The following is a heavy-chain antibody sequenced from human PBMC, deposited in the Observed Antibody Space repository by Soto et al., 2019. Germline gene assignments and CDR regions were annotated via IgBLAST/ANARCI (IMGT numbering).Heavy chain of an antibody. CDR1: GYTFTSYY. Sequence: VASVKVSCKASGYTFTSYYMHWVRQAPGQGLEWMGIINPSGGSTSYAQKFQGRLTMTRDTSTSTVYMELSSLRSEDTAVYYCARRSDYYDSSGYPYYFDYWGQGTLVTVSS. J-gene: IGHJ4*02. D-gene: IGHD3-22*01. CDR2: INPSGGST. CDR3: ARRSDYYDSSGYPYYFDY. V-gene: IGHV1-46*01.